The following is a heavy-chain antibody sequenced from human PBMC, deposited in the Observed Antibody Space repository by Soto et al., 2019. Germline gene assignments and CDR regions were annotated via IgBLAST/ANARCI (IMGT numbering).Heavy chain of an antibody. V-gene: IGHV1-8*01. CDR2: MNPNSGNT. D-gene: IGHD3-3*01. Sequence: ASVKVSCKASGYTFTSYDINWVRQATGQGLEWMGWMNPNSGNTGYAQKFQGRVTMTRNTSISTAYMELSSLRSEDTAVYYCARGRDWDFCSGSYPRGTHYYYYYMDVWGKGTTVTVSS. CDR1: GYTFTSYD. J-gene: IGHJ6*03. CDR3: ARGRDWDFCSGSYPRGTHYYYYYMDV.